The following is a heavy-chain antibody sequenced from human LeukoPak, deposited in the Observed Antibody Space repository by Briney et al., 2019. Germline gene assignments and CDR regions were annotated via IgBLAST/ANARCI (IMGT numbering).Heavy chain of an antibody. CDR2: IKQDGSEK. J-gene: IGHJ4*02. CDR1: GFTFSSYW. Sequence: PGGSLRLSCAASGFTFSSYWMSWVRQAPGKGLGWVANIKQDGSEKYYVDSVKGRFTISRDNAKNSLYLQMNSLRAEDTAVYYCASSSVLRFLEWLLYFDYWGQGTLVTVSS. D-gene: IGHD3-3*01. CDR3: ASSSVLRFLEWLLYFDY. V-gene: IGHV3-7*01.